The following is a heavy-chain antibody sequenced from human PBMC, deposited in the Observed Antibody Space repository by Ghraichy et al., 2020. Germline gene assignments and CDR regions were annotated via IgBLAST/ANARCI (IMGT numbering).Heavy chain of an antibody. CDR3: AKGTSSTWYESPDY. Sequence: AGSLRLSCAASGFTFGSYVMTWVRQAPGKGLEWVSGISGSGGGTHYADSVKGRFTVSRDNSYNILYLQMDSLRAEDTATYYCAKGTSSTWYESPDYWGQGTLVTVSS. J-gene: IGHJ4*02. CDR1: GFTFGSYV. D-gene: IGHD6-13*01. CDR2: ISGSGGGT. V-gene: IGHV3-23*01.